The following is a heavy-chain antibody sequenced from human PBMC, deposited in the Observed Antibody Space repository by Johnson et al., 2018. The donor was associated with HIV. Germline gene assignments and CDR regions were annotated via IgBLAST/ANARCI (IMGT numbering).Heavy chain of an antibody. CDR1: GFTFSSYA. CDR3: ARASHYADAFDI. V-gene: IGHV3-23*04. Sequence: VQLVESGGGVVQPGGSLRLSCAASGFTFSSYAMSWVRQAPGKGLEWVSAISGSGGSTYYADYVKGRFTISRDNSKNTLYLQMNSLRVDDTALYYCARASHYADAFDIWGQGTMVTVSS. D-gene: IGHD2-2*01. CDR2: ISGSGGST. J-gene: IGHJ3*02.